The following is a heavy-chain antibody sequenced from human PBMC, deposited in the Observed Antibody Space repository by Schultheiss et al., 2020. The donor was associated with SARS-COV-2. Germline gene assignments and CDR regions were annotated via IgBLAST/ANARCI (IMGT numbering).Heavy chain of an antibody. V-gene: IGHV3-30-3*01. Sequence: GGSLRLSCAASGFTFSSYAMHWVRQAPGKGLEWVAVISYDGSNKYYADSVKGRFTISRDNSKNSLYLQMNSLRAEDTAVYYCARDPLPRGSRVPAADYFDYWGQGTLVTVSS. D-gene: IGHD2-2*01. J-gene: IGHJ4*02. CDR3: ARDPLPRGSRVPAADYFDY. CDR2: ISYDGSNK. CDR1: GFTFSSYA.